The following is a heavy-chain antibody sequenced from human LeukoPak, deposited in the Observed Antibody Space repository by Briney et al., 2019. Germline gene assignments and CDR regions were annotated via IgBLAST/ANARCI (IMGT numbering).Heavy chain of an antibody. CDR1: GFTFSSYW. D-gene: IGHD2-2*01. Sequence: GGSLGLSCAASGFTFSSYWMSWVRQAPGKGLEWVANIKQDGSEKYYVDSVKGRFTISRDNAKNSLYLQMNSLRAEDTAVYYCARDYDCSSTSCYYFDYWGQGTLVTVSS. V-gene: IGHV3-7*03. CDR3: ARDYDCSSTSCYYFDY. CDR2: IKQDGSEK. J-gene: IGHJ4*02.